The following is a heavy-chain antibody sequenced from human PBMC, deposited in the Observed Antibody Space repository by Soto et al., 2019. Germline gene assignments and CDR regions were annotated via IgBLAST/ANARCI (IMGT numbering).Heavy chain of an antibody. D-gene: IGHD5-18*01. J-gene: IGHJ6*02. Sequence: ASVKVSCKASGYTFTGYYMHWVRQAPGKGLEWMGWINPTSGGANYAQKFQGRVTMTRDTSISTASMELSRLRSDDTAVYYCARDWVDTAIQGHYYYYYGMDVWGQGTTVTVSS. V-gene: IGHV1-2*02. CDR2: INPTSGGA. CDR1: GYTFTGYY. CDR3: ARDWVDTAIQGHYYYYYGMDV.